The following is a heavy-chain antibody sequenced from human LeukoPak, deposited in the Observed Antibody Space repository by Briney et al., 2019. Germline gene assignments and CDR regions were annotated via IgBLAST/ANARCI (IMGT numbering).Heavy chain of an antibody. Sequence: SETLSLTCSVSGQSVSEYYWTWMRQPPGKGLEWIGEINHNHGSKYNPSLNSRATISLDTSKNQFSLSHHSVTAADSAVYYCAREDYYFDSWGQGTLVAVSS. CDR1: GQSVSEYY. CDR3: AREDYYFDS. J-gene: IGHJ4*02. CDR2: INHNHGS. V-gene: IGHV4-34*01. D-gene: IGHD2-15*01.